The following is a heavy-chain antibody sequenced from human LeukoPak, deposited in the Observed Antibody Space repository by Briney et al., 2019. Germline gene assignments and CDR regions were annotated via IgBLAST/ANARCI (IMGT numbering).Heavy chain of an antibody. V-gene: IGHV4-61*09. J-gene: IGHJ5*02. CDR1: GGSISSGRYY. CDR3: ARNPAAGTRDWFDP. D-gene: IGHD6-13*01. CDR2: IYSSGTT. Sequence: SDTLSLTCTVSGGSISSGRYYWTWIRQPAGKGLEWIGHIYSSGTTNYNPSLKSRVTILVATSNNQFSLKLNSVTAADAAVYYCARNPAAGTRDWFDPWGQGTLVTVSS.